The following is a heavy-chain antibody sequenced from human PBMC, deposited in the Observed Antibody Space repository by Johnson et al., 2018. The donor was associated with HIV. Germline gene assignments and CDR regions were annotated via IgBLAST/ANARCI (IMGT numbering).Heavy chain of an antibody. J-gene: IGHJ3*02. Sequence: EVQLVESGGGLVKPGGSLRLSCAASGFTFSNAWMSWVRQAPGKGLEWVGRIKSKTDGGTTDYAAPVKGRFTIPRDDSKNTLYLQMNSLKTEDTAVYYCTTAGLRYFDWFTGAFDIWGQGTMVTVSS. CDR2: IKSKTDGGTT. CDR3: TTAGLRYFDWFTGAFDI. D-gene: IGHD3-9*01. V-gene: IGHV3-15*01. CDR1: GFTFSNAW.